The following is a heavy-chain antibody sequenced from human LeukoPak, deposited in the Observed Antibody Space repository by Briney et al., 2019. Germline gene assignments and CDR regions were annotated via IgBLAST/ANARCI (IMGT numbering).Heavy chain of an antibody. Sequence: GASVKVSCKASGYTFTSYGISWVRQAPGQGLEWMGWISAYNGNTNYAQKLQGRVTMTTDTSTSTAYMELRSLRSDDTAVYYCARGAGGGGWYADYYYYGMDVWGQGTTVTVSS. D-gene: IGHD6-19*01. CDR3: ARGAGGGGWYADYYYYGMDV. J-gene: IGHJ6*02. CDR1: GYTFTSYG. CDR2: ISAYNGNT. V-gene: IGHV1-18*01.